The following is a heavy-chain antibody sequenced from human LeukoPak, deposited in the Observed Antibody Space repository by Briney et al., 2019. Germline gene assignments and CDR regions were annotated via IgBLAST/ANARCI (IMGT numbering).Heavy chain of an antibody. J-gene: IGHJ4*02. CDR2: IYYSGRT. CDR1: VGSIGRGDYY. CDR3: ARGGVEMSFFDY. D-gene: IGHD5-24*01. V-gene: IGHV4-30-4*08. Sequence: SETLSLTCTVSVGSIGRGDYYCSWIRQPPGKGLGWIGYIYYSGRTYSNPSLKSGVTISVDTSKSQFSLKLSSVTAADTAVYYCARGGVEMSFFDYWGQGTLVTVSS.